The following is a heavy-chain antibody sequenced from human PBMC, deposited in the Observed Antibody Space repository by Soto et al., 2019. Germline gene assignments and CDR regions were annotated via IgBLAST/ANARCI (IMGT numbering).Heavy chain of an antibody. CDR1: GYTFSNDG. J-gene: IGHJ6*02. CDR3: ARGGPTSAAYYYGMDV. CDR2: ISAYNGNT. D-gene: IGHD3-10*01. Sequence: QVQLVQSGAEVRRPGASVKVSCKASGYTFSNDGINWVRQAPGQGLEWMGWISAYNGNTEYAQNFQGRVTMTTDTSTSTAYMELWSRRSHDTAVYSCARGGPTSAAYYYGMDVWGLGTTVTVSS. V-gene: IGHV1-18*01.